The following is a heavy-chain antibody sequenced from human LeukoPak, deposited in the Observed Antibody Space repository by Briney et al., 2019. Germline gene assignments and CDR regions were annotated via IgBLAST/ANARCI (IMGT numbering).Heavy chain of an antibody. CDR2: ISRDGRAT. Sequence: GGSLRLSGVASGFTFDDYSFHWVRQAPGKGLEWLSLISRDGRATYYADSVKGRFTISRDNSKNSLYLQMNSLRTEDTALYYCTKDRYCTTTFCPLDYWGQGTLVTVSS. V-gene: IGHV3-43*01. D-gene: IGHD2-8*01. CDR1: GFTFDDYS. CDR3: TKDRYCTTTFCPLDY. J-gene: IGHJ4*02.